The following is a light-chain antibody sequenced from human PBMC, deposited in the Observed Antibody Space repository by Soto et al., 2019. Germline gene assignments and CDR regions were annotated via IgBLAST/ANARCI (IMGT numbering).Light chain of an antibody. Sequence: QSVLTQPASVSGSPGQSITISCTGTSSDVGGYNYVSWYQHHPGKAPRLLLSSVSKRPSGVPDRFSGSKSGNTASLTISGLQAEDEADYYCCSYAGSYTYVFGTGTKVTVL. CDR1: SSDVGGYNY. CDR2: SVS. J-gene: IGLJ1*01. V-gene: IGLV2-11*01. CDR3: CSYAGSYTYV.